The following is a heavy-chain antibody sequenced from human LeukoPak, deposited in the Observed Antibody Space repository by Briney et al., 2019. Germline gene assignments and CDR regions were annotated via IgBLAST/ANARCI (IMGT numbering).Heavy chain of an antibody. CDR3: ARDGDGYNSFDY. D-gene: IGHD5-24*01. J-gene: IGHJ4*02. CDR2: IIPIFGTT. Sequence: ASVKVSCKASGDTFSSYAISWVRQAPGQGLEWMGGIIPIFGTTNYAQKFQGRVTITADESTSTAYMELSTLRSEDTAVYYCARDGDGYNSFDYWGQGTLVTVSS. CDR1: GDTFSSYA. V-gene: IGHV1-69*13.